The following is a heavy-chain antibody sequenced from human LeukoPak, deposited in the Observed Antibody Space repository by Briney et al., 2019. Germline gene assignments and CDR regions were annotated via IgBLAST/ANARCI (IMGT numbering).Heavy chain of an antibody. Sequence: GSLRLSCAASGFTFSSYSMNWVRQAPGEGLGWVSYISSSSSTIYYAYSVKGRFTISRDNAKNSLYLQMSSLRAEDTAVYYFARGVLPSSSGRGGQGTLVTASS. J-gene: IGHJ4*02. CDR2: ISSSSSTI. V-gene: IGHV3-48*04. CDR3: ARGVLPSSSGR. D-gene: IGHD6-6*01. CDR1: GFTFSSYS.